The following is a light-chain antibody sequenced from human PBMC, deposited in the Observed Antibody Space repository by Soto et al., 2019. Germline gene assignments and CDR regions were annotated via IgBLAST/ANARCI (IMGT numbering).Light chain of an antibody. J-gene: IGKJ5*01. CDR3: QQIYSIPIT. CDR2: AAS. Sequence: DIQITQSPFALSASVADRVTISCRTSQSISSDLNWYQQKAGKAPKLLIYAASSLQSGVPSRFSGSGYGTHFNLTISSLQTEDFATYYCQQIYSIPITFGQGTRLEIK. CDR1: QSISSD. V-gene: IGKV1-39*01.